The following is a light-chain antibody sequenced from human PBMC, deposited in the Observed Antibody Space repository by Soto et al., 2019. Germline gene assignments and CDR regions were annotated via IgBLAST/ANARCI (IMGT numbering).Light chain of an antibody. CDR3: CSYAGSYDYV. J-gene: IGLJ1*01. Sequence: QPALTQPRSVSGSPGQSVTISCTGTSSDVGGYNYVSWYQQHPGKAPKLMIYDVSKRPSGVPDRFSGSKSGNTASLTISGLQAEDEAHYYCCSYAGSYDYVFGTGTKVTVL. CDR1: SSDVGGYNY. CDR2: DVS. V-gene: IGLV2-11*01.